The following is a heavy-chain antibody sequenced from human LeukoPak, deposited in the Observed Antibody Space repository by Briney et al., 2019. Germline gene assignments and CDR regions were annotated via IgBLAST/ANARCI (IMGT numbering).Heavy chain of an antibody. Sequence: SETLSLTCTVSGGSISSSSYYWGWIRQPPGKGLEWIGSIYYSGSTYYNPSLKSRVTISVDTSNNQFSLKLSSVTAADTAVYYCARGVRGQQLVPIGWFDPWGQGTLVTVSS. CDR3: ARGVRGQQLVPIGWFDP. J-gene: IGHJ5*02. D-gene: IGHD6-13*01. CDR2: IYYSGST. CDR1: GGSISSSSYY. V-gene: IGHV4-39*07.